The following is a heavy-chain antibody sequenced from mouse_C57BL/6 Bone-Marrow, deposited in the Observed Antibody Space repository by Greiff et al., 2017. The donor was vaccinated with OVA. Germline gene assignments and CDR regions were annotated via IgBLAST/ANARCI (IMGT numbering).Heavy chain of an antibody. V-gene: IGHV14-2*01. D-gene: IGHD1-1*01. CDR3: ASPHYYGSSYPDY. CDR1: GFNIKDYY. J-gene: IGHJ2*01. Sequence: EVKLVESGAELVKPGASVKLSCTASGFNIKDYYMHWVKQRTEQGLEWIGRIDPEDGETKYAPKFQGKATITADTSSNTAYLQLSSLTSEDTAVYYSASPHYYGSSYPDYWGQGTTLTVSS. CDR2: IDPEDGET.